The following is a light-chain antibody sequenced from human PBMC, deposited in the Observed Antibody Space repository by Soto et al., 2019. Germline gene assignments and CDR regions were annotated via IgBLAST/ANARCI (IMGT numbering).Light chain of an antibody. Sequence: EIVLTQSPGTLSLSPGERATLSCRASQSVSSSYLAWYQQKPGQAPRLLIYGASSRATGIPDRFSGRGSGTDFSLTISRLEPEDSAVYYYQQYGSSPLFTFGPGTQVDIK. J-gene: IGKJ3*01. CDR2: GAS. CDR1: QSVSSSY. V-gene: IGKV3-20*01. CDR3: QQYGSSPLFT.